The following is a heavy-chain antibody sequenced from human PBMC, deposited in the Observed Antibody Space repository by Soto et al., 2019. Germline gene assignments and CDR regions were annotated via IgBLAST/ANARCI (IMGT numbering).Heavy chain of an antibody. J-gene: IGHJ5*02. V-gene: IGHV6-1*01. CDR2: TYYRSTWSN. D-gene: IGHD1-1*01. CDR3: ARDFGSVAGTTGGWFDP. CDR1: GDSVSGTSVA. Sequence: PSETLSLTCAISGDSVSGTSVAWNWIRQSPSRGLEWLGRTYYRSTWSNDYAESVKGRIVINPDTSKNQFSLHLKSVTPEDTAVYYCARDFGSVAGTTGGWFDPWGQGSLVTVSS.